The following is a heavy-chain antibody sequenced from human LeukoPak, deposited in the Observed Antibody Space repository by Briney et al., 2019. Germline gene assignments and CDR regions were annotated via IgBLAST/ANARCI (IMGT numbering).Heavy chain of an antibody. CDR2: ISAYNGNT. CDR3: ARDRGSSWLRGSYYYYMDV. CDR1: GYTFTSYG. Sequence: ASVKVSCKASGYTFTSYGISWVRQAPGQGLKWMGWISAYNGNTNYAQKLQGRVTMTTDTSTSTAYMELRSLRSDDTAVYYCARDRGSSWLRGSYYYYMDVWGKGTTVTVSS. V-gene: IGHV1-18*01. D-gene: IGHD6-13*01. J-gene: IGHJ6*03.